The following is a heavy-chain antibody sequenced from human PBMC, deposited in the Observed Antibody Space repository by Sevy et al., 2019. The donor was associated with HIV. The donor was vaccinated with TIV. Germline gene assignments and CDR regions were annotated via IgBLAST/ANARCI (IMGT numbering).Heavy chain of an antibody. CDR1: GGTISGYY. V-gene: IGHV4-59*08. Sequence: SETLSLTCAVSGGTISGYYWAWVRQTPGKGLEFIGWIHYSGKTKYNPSVSGRVSMSVDMSRNQFSLKLFSLTAADTAVYYCARHESQGDFPLGLWGQGTLVTVSS. J-gene: IGHJ4*02. D-gene: IGHD2-21*01. CDR3: ARHESQGDFPLGL. CDR2: IHYSGKT.